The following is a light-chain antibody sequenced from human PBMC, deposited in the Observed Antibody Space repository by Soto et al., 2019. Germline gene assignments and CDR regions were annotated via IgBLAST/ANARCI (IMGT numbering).Light chain of an antibody. CDR2: EVS. CDR1: SSDVGGYNY. V-gene: IGLV2-14*01. CDR3: SSYTSSSSYV. Sequence: QSVLAQPASVSGSPGQSITISCTGTSSDVGGYNYVSWYQQHPGKAPKLMIYEVSNRPSGVSNRSSGSKSGNTASLTISGLQAEDEADYYCSSYTSSSSYVFGTRTKVTVL. J-gene: IGLJ1*01.